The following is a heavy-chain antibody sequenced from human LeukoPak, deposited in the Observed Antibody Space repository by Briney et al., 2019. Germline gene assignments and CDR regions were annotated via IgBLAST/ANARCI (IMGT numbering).Heavy chain of an antibody. Sequence: GEPLKISCKGSGYSFTSYWIGWVRQMPGKGLEWMGIIYPGDSDTRYSPSFQGQVTISADKSISTAYLQWSSLKASDTAMYYCARNGYSYGYYMDVWGKGTTVTVSS. D-gene: IGHD5-18*01. CDR2: IYPGDSDT. CDR3: ARNGYSYGYYMDV. V-gene: IGHV5-51*01. CDR1: GYSFTSYW. J-gene: IGHJ6*03.